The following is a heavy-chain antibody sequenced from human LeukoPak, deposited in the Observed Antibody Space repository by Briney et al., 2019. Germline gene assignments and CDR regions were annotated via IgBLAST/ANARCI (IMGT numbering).Heavy chain of an antibody. V-gene: IGHV3-74*01. CDR3: TRVFVGDEYSSSGY. CDR1: GFTFSRYY. Sequence: QPGGSLRLSCAASGFTFSRYYMHWVRQAPGKGLVWVSRINSDGSSTTYADSVKGRFTISRDNAKNTLYFQMNSLKVEDTAVYYCTRVFVGDEYSSSGYWGQGTLVTVSS. CDR2: INSDGSST. J-gene: IGHJ4*02. D-gene: IGHD6-13*01.